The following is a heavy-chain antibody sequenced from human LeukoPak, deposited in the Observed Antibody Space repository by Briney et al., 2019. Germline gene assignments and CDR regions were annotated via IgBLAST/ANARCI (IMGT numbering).Heavy chain of an antibody. D-gene: IGHD3-16*01. CDR3: ARERLGGPGWFDP. Sequence: GGSLRLSCAVSGFTFDDYGMSWVRQAPGKGLGWVCGVNWNGGSTYYANSVKGRFTISRDNSKNTLYLQMGSLRAEDMAVYYCARERLGGPGWFDPWGQGTLVTVSS. V-gene: IGHV3-20*04. CDR1: GFTFDDYG. J-gene: IGHJ5*02. CDR2: VNWNGGST.